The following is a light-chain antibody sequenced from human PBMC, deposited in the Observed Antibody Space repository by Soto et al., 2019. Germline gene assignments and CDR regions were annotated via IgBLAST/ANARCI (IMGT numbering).Light chain of an antibody. Sequence: DIQMTQSPSTLSASVGDRVIITCRASQSISRRLAWYQHKPGKAPKILIWDDSRLQRGVPSRFGGTGSGTEFTLTINSLQSDDFGTYYCQQYNDYSTWTFGQGTKVDIK. V-gene: IGKV1-5*01. CDR2: DDS. CDR3: QQYNDYSTWT. J-gene: IGKJ1*01. CDR1: QSISRR.